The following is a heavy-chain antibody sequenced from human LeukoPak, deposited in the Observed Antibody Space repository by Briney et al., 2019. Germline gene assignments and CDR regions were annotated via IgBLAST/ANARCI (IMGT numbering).Heavy chain of an antibody. D-gene: IGHD3-22*01. V-gene: IGHV4-59*08. CDR3: ARVKAYYYDSRGYYPQHDAFDI. CDR2: IYYSGST. CDR1: GGSISSYY. J-gene: IGHJ3*02. Sequence: SETLSLTCTVSGGSISSYYWSWIRQPPGKGLEWIGYIYYSGSTNYNPSLKSRVTISVDTSKNQFSLKLSSVTAADTAVYYCARVKAYYYDSRGYYPQHDAFDIWGQGTMVTVSS.